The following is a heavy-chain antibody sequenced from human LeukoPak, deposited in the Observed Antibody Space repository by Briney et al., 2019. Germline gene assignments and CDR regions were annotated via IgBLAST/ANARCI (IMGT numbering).Heavy chain of an antibody. Sequence: GESLKISCKGSGYSFTTYSIGWVRQMPGKGLEWIVIIYPVDSDTRYSPSFQGPVTTSADKSISTAYLQWSSLKASDTAMYYCGRLLNGYYLDQGGQETLVTVP. J-gene: IGHJ4*02. CDR3: GRLLNGYYLDQ. V-gene: IGHV5-51*01. CDR2: IYPVDSDT. CDR1: GYSFTTYS. D-gene: IGHD3-9*01.